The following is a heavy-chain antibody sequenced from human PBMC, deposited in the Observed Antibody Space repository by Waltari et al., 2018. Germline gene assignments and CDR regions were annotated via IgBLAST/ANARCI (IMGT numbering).Heavy chain of an antibody. Sequence: QVQLVQSGAEVKKPGASVKVSCKASGYTFTSYYMHWVRQAPGQGLEWMGIINPSGGRTSSAKKFQGRVTMTRDTSTSTVYMELSSLRSEDTAVYYCARDRGPHYYDSSGYYPDYWGQGTLVTVSS. CDR2: INPSGGRT. V-gene: IGHV1-46*01. CDR3: ARDRGPHYYDSSGYYPDY. D-gene: IGHD3-22*01. J-gene: IGHJ4*02. CDR1: GYTFTSYY.